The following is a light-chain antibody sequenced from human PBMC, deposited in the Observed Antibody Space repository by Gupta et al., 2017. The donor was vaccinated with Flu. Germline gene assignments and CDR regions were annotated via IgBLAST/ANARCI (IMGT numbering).Light chain of an antibody. J-gene: IGLJ3*02. CDR1: PPNIGAGYD. CDR3: QSYDNSLSGSKV. CDR2: GNN. V-gene: IGLV1-40*01. Sequence: QFVLTQPPSVSGAPGQRVTISCTGGPPNIGAGYDVHWYQQVPGRAPKRLIFGNNNRPSGVADRFSGSKSGTSASLAIAGLQAEDEADYYCQSYDNSLSGSKVFGGGTKLTVL.